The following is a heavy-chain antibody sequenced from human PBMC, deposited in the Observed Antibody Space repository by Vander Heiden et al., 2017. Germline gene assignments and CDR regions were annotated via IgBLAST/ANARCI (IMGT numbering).Heavy chain of an antibody. Sequence: EVQLVQSGTEVKKPGESLRISCKASVYSFTSHWIGWVRQMAGKGLEWVGRIDPGDSYTNYSPSFEGHVTISTDNSINTAYLQWSSLKASDTAMYYCARLDPHSKSYTFYGMEVWGQGTTVTVSS. CDR2: IDPGDSYT. J-gene: IGHJ6*02. V-gene: IGHV5-10-1*03. CDR3: ARLDPHSKSYTFYGMEV. D-gene: IGHD3-16*01. CDR1: VYSFTSHW.